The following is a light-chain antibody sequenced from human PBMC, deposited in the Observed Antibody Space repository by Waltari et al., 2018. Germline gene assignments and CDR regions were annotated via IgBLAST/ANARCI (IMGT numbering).Light chain of an antibody. Sequence: QSALTQPPSASGSPGQSVTISCTGTSSDVGGYNSVSWYQQHPGKAPNLMIFEVNKRPSRVPDRFSGSKSGNTASLTVSGLQAEDEADYYCSSYAGSRGVFGTGTKVTVL. V-gene: IGLV2-8*01. CDR1: SSDVGGYNS. J-gene: IGLJ1*01. CDR3: SSYAGSRGV. CDR2: EVN.